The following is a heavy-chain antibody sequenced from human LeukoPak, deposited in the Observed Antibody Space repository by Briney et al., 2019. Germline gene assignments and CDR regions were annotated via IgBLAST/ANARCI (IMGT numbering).Heavy chain of an antibody. CDR1: GGSISSYY. D-gene: IGHD1-26*01. V-gene: IGHV4-4*07. J-gene: IGHJ3*01. Sequence: PSETLSLTCTVSGGSISSYYWSWIRQPAGKGLEWIGRIYTSGGTNYNPSLKSRVTMSVDTSKNQFSLKLSSVTAADTAVYYCARGNKKGGSYLTVVFDFWGKGKMVTVFS. CDR2: IYTSGGT. CDR3: ARGNKKGGSYLTVVFDF.